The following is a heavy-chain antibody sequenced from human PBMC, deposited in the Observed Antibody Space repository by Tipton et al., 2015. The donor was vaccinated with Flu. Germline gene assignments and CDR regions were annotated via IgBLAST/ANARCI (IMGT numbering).Heavy chain of an antibody. CDR1: GFSISSGYY. CDR2: VSSSGTT. J-gene: IGHJ4*02. D-gene: IGHD3-10*02. CDR3: ARLSYYDVDLKNFYFDY. V-gene: IGHV4-38-2*01. Sequence: TLSLTCSVSGFSISSGYYWGWIRRPPGKGLEWIAYVSSSGTTNYNPSLKSRVTISVDTSKSQFSLMLRSVTAADTAVYYCARLSYYDVDLKNFYFDYWGQGALVTVSS.